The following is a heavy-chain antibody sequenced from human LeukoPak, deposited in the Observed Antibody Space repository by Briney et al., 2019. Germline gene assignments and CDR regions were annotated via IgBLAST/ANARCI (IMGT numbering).Heavy chain of an antibody. CDR2: ISGGGDTI. D-gene: IGHD1-20*01. V-gene: IGHV3-48*03. CDR3: AGDWASYNWILGY. Sequence: GGSLRLSCAASGFTFSSYEMNWVRQAPGKGLEWVSYISGGGDTIYYAGSVKGRFTISRDNAKNSLYLLMNSLRAEDTAIYYCAGDWASYNWILGYWGQGTLVTVSS. CDR1: GFTFSSYE. J-gene: IGHJ4*02.